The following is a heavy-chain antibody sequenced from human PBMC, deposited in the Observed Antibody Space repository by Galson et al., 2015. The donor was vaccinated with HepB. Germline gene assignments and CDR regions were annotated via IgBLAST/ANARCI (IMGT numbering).Heavy chain of an antibody. CDR3: AKDRRSNIAAAGNFDY. J-gene: IGHJ4*02. CDR1: GFTFSSYA. CDR2: ISGSGGST. D-gene: IGHD6-13*01. Sequence: SLRLSCAASGFTFSSYAMSWVRQAPGKGLEWVSAISGSGGSTYYADSVKGRFTISRDNSKNTLYLQMNSLRAEDTAVYYCAKDRRSNIAAAGNFDYWGQGTLVTVSS. V-gene: IGHV3-23*01.